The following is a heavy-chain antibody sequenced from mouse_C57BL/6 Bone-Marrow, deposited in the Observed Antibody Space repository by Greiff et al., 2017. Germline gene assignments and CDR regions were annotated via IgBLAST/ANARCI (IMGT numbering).Heavy chain of an antibody. CDR2: IDPSDSYT. J-gene: IGHJ4*01. CDR1: GYTFTSYW. D-gene: IGHD1-1*01. CDR3: ESSSLYYYAMDY. Sequence: QVQLKQPGAELVKPGASVKLSCKASGYTFTSYWMQWVKQRPGQGLEWIGEIDPSDSYTNYNQKFKGKATLTVDTSSSTAYMQLSSLTSEDSAVYYGESSSLYYYAMDYWGQGTSVTVSS. V-gene: IGHV1-50*01.